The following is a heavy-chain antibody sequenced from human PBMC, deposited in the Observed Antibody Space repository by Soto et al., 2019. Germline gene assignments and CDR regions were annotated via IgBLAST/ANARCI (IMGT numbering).Heavy chain of an antibody. Sequence: PSETXSLTCAFSGGSISSGCWCWSWIRQHPGKGLEWIGYIYYSGITYYNPSLKSLVTISVDTSKNQFSLKLSSVTAADTAVYYCHRIYNLNDDLDIRGPGTMVTVSS. CDR3: HRIYNLNDDLDI. J-gene: IGHJ3*02. V-gene: IGHV4-31*01. D-gene: IGHD1-1*01. CDR2: IYYSGIT. CDR1: GGSISSGCWC.